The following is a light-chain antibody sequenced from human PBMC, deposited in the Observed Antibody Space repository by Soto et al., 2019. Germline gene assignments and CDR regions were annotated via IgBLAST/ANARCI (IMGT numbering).Light chain of an antibody. J-gene: IGKJ4*01. CDR2: DAS. CDR3: QQHSNWPT. Sequence: EIVLTQSPATLSLSPGERATLSCRASQSVSSYLAWFQQKPGQAPRLLIYDASSRATGIPARFSGSGSGTDFTLTISSLEPEDFAVYYCQQHSNWPTFGGGTKVEIK. CDR1: QSVSSY. V-gene: IGKV3-11*01.